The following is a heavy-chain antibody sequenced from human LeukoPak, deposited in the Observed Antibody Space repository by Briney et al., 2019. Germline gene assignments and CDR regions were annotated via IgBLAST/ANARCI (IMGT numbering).Heavy chain of an antibody. D-gene: IGHD3-10*01. J-gene: IGHJ4*02. CDR3: ATDHYGSGSYPLFY. CDR1: GYTFKNYG. V-gene: IGHV1-18*01. CDR2: ISAYNGNT. Sequence: ASVKVSCKASGYTFKNYGISWVRQAPGQGFEWMGWISAYNGNTKYSQKLQGRLTMTTDTSASTAFMELTSLRSDDTAVYYCATDHYGSGSYPLFYWGQGTLVTVSS.